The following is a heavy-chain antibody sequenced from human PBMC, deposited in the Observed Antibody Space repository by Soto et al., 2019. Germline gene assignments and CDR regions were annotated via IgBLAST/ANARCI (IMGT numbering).Heavy chain of an antibody. V-gene: IGHV3-74*01. Sequence: GGPLRLSCAGSGFTFSNYWMHWVRQAPGMGLVWLAIICHDGTNPFYAGSVKGRFTISRDNSKSTLYLQVDSLRPEDAAVYYCARDPKTSGGQHWAFHYFDSWGQGTLVTVSS. J-gene: IGHJ4*02. CDR1: GFTFSNYW. CDR3: ARDPKTSGGQHWAFHYFDS. D-gene: IGHD7-27*01. CDR2: ICHDGTNP.